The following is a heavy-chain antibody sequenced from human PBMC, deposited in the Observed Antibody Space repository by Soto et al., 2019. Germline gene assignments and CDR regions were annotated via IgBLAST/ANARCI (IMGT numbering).Heavy chain of an antibody. Sequence: KASETLSLTCTVSGGSTGSSSYYWGWIRQPPGKGLEWIGSIYYTRTTHYNPSLKSRVTISVDSSKNQFSLKLSSVTAADTAVYYCARPLSTSNYALDVWGQGTTVTVSS. CDR1: GGSTGSSSYY. J-gene: IGHJ6*02. D-gene: IGHD1-7*01. CDR2: IYYTRTT. CDR3: ARPLSTSNYALDV. V-gene: IGHV4-39*01.